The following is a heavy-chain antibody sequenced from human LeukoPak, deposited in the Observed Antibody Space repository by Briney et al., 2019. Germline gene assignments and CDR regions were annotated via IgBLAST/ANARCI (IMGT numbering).Heavy chain of an antibody. D-gene: IGHD5-12*01. J-gene: IGHJ6*03. CDR1: GFTVSSNP. CDR2: IKQDGSEK. Sequence: GGSLRLSCTVSGFTVSSNPWSWVRQAPGKGLEWVANIKQDGSEKYYVDSVKGRFTISRDNAKNSLYLQMNSLRAEDTAVYYCARDEIVATTKANYYYMDVWGKGTTVTISS. V-gene: IGHV3-7*01. CDR3: ARDEIVATTKANYYYMDV.